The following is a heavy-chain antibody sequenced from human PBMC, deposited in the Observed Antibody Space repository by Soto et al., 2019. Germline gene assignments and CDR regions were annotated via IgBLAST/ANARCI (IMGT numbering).Heavy chain of an antibody. CDR3: ARVDDYVWGSFRP. CDR1: GGTFSSYA. J-gene: IGHJ4*02. CDR2: SSTYNGKT. Sequence: ASVKVSCKASGGTFSSYAISWVRQAHGQGLEWMGWSSTYNGKTTYAQKVQGRVTMTTDTSTSTAYMELKGLRSYDTAVYYCARVDDYVWGSFRPWGQGTQVTVSS. V-gene: IGHV1-18*01. D-gene: IGHD3-16*02.